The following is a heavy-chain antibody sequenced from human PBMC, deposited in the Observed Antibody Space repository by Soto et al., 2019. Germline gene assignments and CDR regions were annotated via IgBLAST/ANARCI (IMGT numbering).Heavy chain of an antibody. D-gene: IGHD3-16*01. CDR2: ISYAGSNK. CDR3: ARPEGAYDYVWGTFDY. Sequence: QVQLVESGGGVVQPGRSLRLSCAASGFSFSSYAMHWVRQAPGKGLARVAVISYAGSNKYYADSVKGRFTISRDNSKNTLYLQMNSLRAEDTAVYYCARPEGAYDYVWGTFDYWGQGTLVTVSS. J-gene: IGHJ4*02. CDR1: GFSFSSYA. V-gene: IGHV3-30-3*01.